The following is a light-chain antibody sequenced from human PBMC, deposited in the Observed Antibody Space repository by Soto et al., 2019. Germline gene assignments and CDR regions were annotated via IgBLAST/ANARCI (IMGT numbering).Light chain of an antibody. J-gene: IGKJ2*01. V-gene: IGKV1-5*01. CDR3: QQYNALWYT. CDR2: DGS. Sequence: DIQLTQSRVTLSASLGDRVTLTCLASQTINRWLAWYQQKPRKAPKLLIYDGSTLQSGVPSRFSGSGSGTEFTLTISSLQPDDVATYYCQQYNALWYTFGQGTKVDIK. CDR1: QTINRW.